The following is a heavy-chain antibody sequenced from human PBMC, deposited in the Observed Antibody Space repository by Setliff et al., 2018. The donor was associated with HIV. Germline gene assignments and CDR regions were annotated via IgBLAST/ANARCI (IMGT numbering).Heavy chain of an antibody. CDR2: ISSSSSYI. CDR3: ARSRAAGFDY. Sequence: GGSLRLSCAASGFTFSTYRMNWVCQAPGKGLEWVSSISSSSSYIYYADSLKGRFTISRDNAKNSLYLQMNSLRAEDTAVYYCARSRAAGFDYWGQGTLVTVSS. CDR1: GFTFSTYR. V-gene: IGHV3-21*01. J-gene: IGHJ4*02. D-gene: IGHD6-13*01.